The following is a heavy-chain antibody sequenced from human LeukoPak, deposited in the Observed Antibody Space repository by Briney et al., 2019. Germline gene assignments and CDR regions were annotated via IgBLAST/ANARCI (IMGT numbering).Heavy chain of an antibody. CDR3: ARDVDPDYYYDSSGSIPD. Sequence: GGSLRLPCAASGFTFSSYSMNWVRQAPGKGLEWVSYISSSSTIYYADSVKGRFTISRDNAKNSLYLQMNSLRAEDTAVYYCARDVDPDYYYDSSGSIPDWGQGTLVTVSS. J-gene: IGHJ4*02. D-gene: IGHD3-22*01. CDR2: ISSSSTI. CDR1: GFTFSSYS. V-gene: IGHV3-48*04.